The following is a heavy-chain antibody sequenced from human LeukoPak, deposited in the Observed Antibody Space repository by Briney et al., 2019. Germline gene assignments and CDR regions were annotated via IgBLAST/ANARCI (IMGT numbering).Heavy chain of an antibody. V-gene: IGHV3-23*01. CDR3: AKAPTKEEEWLLLNYFDY. D-gene: IGHD3-22*01. J-gene: IGHJ4*02. Sequence: GGSLRLSCAASGFTFSSYAMSWVRQAPGKGLEWVSAISGSGGSTYYADSVKGRFTISRDNSKNTLYLQMNSLRAEDTAVYYCAKAPTKEEEWLLLNYFDYWGRGTLVTVSS. CDR2: ISGSGGST. CDR1: GFTFSSYA.